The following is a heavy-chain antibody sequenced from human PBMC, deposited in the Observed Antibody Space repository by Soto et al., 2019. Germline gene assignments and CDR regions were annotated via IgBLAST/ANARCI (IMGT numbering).Heavy chain of an antibody. J-gene: IGHJ6*02. CDR3: ARGSIVAAEYGMDV. V-gene: IGHV3-33*01. Sequence: GGPLRLSCAASGFSFSSYGMHWVRQAPGKGLEWVAVIWHDGSKTYYADSVKGRLIISRDNSKNTLYVQINSLRAEDRGVYFCARGSIVAAEYGMDVWGHGTTVTVSS. CDR1: GFSFSSYG. D-gene: IGHD6-13*01. CDR2: IWHDGSKT.